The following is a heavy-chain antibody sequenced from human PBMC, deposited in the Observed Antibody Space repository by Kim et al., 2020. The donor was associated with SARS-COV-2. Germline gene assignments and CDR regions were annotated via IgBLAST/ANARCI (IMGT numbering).Heavy chain of an antibody. Sequence: GGSLRLSCAASGFTFSSYSMNWVRQAPGKGLEWVSSISSSSSYIYYADSVKGRFTISRDNAKNSLYLQMNSLRAEDTAVYYCASLATSVAFDIWGQGTMVTVSS. CDR1: GFTFSSYS. CDR2: ISSSSSYI. CDR3: ASLATSVAFDI. J-gene: IGHJ3*02. D-gene: IGHD1-26*01. V-gene: IGHV3-21*01.